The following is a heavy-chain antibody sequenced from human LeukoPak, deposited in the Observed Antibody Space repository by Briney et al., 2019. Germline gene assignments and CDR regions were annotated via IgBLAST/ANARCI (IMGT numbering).Heavy chain of an antibody. V-gene: IGHV4-39*07. D-gene: IGHD5-12*01. CDR1: SGCISSSSYY. CDR3: ATQGYSGYDDRGSFDY. CDR2: IYYSGST. Sequence: PSETLSLTCTVSSGCISSSSYYWGWIRQPPGKGLELIGSIYYSGSTYYNPSLKSRVTISVDTSKNQFSLKLSSVTAADTAVYYCATQGYSGYDDRGSFDYWGQGTLVTVSS. J-gene: IGHJ4*02.